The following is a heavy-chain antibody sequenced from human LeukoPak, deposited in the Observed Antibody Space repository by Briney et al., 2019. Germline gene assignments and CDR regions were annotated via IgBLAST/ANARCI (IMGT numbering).Heavy chain of an antibody. J-gene: IGHJ4*02. CDR3: ARRPRGVKNLDY. V-gene: IGHV3-23*01. D-gene: IGHD3-10*01. Sequence: PGGSLRLSCAASEFTFSSFAMSWVRQPPGKGLEWVSTISSSGGSTFYAESVKGRFTISRDNNENTLYLQMNSLRVEDTAVYYCARRPRGVKNLDYWGQGTLVTVSS. CDR1: EFTFSSFA. CDR2: ISSSGGST.